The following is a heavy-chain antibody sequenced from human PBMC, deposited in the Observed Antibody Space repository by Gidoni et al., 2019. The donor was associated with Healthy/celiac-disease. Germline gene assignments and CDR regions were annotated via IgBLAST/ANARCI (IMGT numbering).Heavy chain of an antibody. D-gene: IGHD2-8*01. CDR3: AKDDGLHGGDGMDV. V-gene: IGHV3-30*18. CDR1: GFTFSSYG. J-gene: IGHJ6*02. CDR2: ISYDGSNK. Sequence: QVQLVESGGGVVQPGRSLRLSCAASGFTFSSYGMHWVRQAPGKGLEWVAVISYDGSNKYYADSVKGRFTISRDNSKNTLYLQMNSLRAEDTAVYYCAKDDGLHGGDGMDVWGQGTTVTVSS.